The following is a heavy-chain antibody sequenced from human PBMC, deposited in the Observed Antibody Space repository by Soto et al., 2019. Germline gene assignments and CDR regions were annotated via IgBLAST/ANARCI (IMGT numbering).Heavy chain of an antibody. J-gene: IGHJ6*03. CDR2: IYSGGIT. CDR1: GFTVSDNY. CDR3: ARAGGVVVVAAYPPRPAHYYMDV. V-gene: IGHV3-53*04. Sequence: GGSLRLSCAASGFTVSDNYMAWVRQAPGKGLEWVSVIYSGGITYYAESVKGRFTISRRNSKNTLYLQMNSLRSEDTAMYYCARAGGVVVVAAYPPRPAHYYMDVWGKGTTVTVSS. D-gene: IGHD2-15*01.